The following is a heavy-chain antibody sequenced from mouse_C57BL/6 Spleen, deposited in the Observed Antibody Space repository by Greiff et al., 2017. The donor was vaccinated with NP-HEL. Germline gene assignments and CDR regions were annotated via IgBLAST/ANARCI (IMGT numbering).Heavy chain of an antibody. D-gene: IGHD1-1*01. J-gene: IGHJ2*01. CDR3: ARELYYYGDY. CDR2: IYPSDSET. CDR1: GYTFTSYW. V-gene: IGHV1-61*01. Sequence: VQLQQPGAELVRPGSSVKLSCKASGYTFTSYWMDWVKQRPGQGLEWIGNIYPSDSETHYNQKFKDKATLTVDKSSSTAYMQLSSLTSEDSAVYYCARELYYYGDYWGQGTTLTVSS.